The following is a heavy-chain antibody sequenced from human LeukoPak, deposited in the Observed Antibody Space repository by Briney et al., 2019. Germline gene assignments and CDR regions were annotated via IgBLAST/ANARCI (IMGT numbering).Heavy chain of an antibody. CDR1: GVSISSSNSY. V-gene: IGHV4-39*02. CDR2: IYYSGNT. Sequence: SETLSLTCTVSGVSISSSNSYWGWIRQPPGKGLEWIGSIYYSGNTYYNASLKSQVSISIDTSKNQFSLRLTSVTAADTAVYYCARDQAEWLRAYNWFDPWGQGTLVTVSS. D-gene: IGHD5-12*01. J-gene: IGHJ5*02. CDR3: ARDQAEWLRAYNWFDP.